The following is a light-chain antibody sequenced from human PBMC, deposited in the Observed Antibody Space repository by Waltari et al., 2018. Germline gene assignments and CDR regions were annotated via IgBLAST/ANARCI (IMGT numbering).Light chain of an antibody. Sequence: QSVLTQPPSASGTPGQRVTISCSGSRSNIGSNYVYWYQQLPGTAPKLLMYENDQRPSGVPDRFSGSKSVTSASLAISGLRSEDEADFYCVAWDDRLYGYVFGTGTKVTVL. CDR3: VAWDDRLYGYV. V-gene: IGLV1-47*01. J-gene: IGLJ1*01. CDR2: END. CDR1: RSNIGSNY.